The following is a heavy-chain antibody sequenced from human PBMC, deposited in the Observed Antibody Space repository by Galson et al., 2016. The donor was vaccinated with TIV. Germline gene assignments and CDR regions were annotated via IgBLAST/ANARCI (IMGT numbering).Heavy chain of an antibody. Sequence: SLRLSCAASGFTFSSYGMHWVRQAPGKGLEWVAVIWYDGSKKYYGDSVKGRFTISGDNSKNTLYLQMNSLRAEDTAVYYCARVVTIFGVVIPYNGMDVWGQGTTVTVSS. CDR3: ARVVTIFGVVIPYNGMDV. CDR2: IWYDGSKK. CDR1: GFTFSSYG. J-gene: IGHJ6*02. V-gene: IGHV3-33*01. D-gene: IGHD3-3*01.